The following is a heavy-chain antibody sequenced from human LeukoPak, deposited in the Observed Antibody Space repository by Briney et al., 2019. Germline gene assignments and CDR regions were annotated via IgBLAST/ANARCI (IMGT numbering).Heavy chain of an antibody. V-gene: IGHV4-4*07. CDR1: GSSVSNHW. CDR2: ISSRGYT. J-gene: IGHJ4*03. CDR3: VRTMTREWGGWYDNDY. D-gene: IGHD6-19*01. Sequence: SETLSLTCTVSGSSVSNHWWIWIRQPAGKGPEWIGRISSRGYTNYNPSLKSRVAMSVDTSKNQFSLKLNSVTAADTAVYYCVRTMTREWGGWYDNDYWGRGTLVTVSS.